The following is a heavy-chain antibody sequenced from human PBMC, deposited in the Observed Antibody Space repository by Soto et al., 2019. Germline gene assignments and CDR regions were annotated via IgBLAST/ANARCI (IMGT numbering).Heavy chain of an antibody. CDR2: IWYDGSKK. CDR1: GFTFSSYG. V-gene: IGHV3-33*01. Sequence: QVQLVESGGGVVQPGRSLRLSCAASGFTFSSYGMHWVRQAPGKGLEWVALIWYDGSKKYYADSVKGRFTISRDDSKNTLYLQMDSLRAEGTAVYYCARGSEGNALDIWGQGTLVTVSS. J-gene: IGHJ3*02. D-gene: IGHD3-10*01. CDR3: ARGSEGNALDI.